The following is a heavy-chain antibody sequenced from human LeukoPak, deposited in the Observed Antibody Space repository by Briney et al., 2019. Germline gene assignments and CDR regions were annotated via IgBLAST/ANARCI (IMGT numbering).Heavy chain of an antibody. D-gene: IGHD2-2*01. J-gene: IGHJ4*02. CDR2: INPNSGGT. V-gene: IGHV1-2*02. CDR3: ARGLGYCSSTSCQDFDY. CDR1: GYTFTGYY. Sequence: ASVKVSCKASGYTFTGYYMHWVRQAPGQGLEWMGWINPNSGGTNYAQKFQGRVTISVDTSKNQFSLKLSSVTAADTAVYYCARGLGYCSSTSCQDFDYWGQGTLVTVSS.